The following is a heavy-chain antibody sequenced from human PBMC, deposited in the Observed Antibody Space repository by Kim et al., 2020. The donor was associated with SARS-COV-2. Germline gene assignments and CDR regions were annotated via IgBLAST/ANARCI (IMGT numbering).Heavy chain of an antibody. CDR2: VST. J-gene: IGHJ3*02. CDR3: ARDRAFDI. Sequence: VSTNSADSVKGRFTIPRDNSKNTLYLQMSSLRAEDTAVYYCARDRAFDIWGQGTMVTVSS. V-gene: IGHV3-53*01.